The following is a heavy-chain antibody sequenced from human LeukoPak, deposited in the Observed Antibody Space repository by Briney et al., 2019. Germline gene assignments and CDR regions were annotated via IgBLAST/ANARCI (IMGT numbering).Heavy chain of an antibody. CDR1: GFTFSSYA. V-gene: IGHV3-23*01. CDR2: ISGSGGST. Sequence: TGGSLRLSCAASGFTFSSYAMSWVRQAPGKGLEWVSAISGSGGSTYYADSVKGRFTISRDNSKNTLYLQMNSLRAEDTAVYYCAEDPSSSGWYVGCWGQGTLVTVSS. J-gene: IGHJ4*02. D-gene: IGHD6-19*01. CDR3: AEDPSSSGWYVGC.